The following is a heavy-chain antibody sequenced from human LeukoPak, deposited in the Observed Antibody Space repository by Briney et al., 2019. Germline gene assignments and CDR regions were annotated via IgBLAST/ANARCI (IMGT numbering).Heavy chain of an antibody. CDR3: ARHRLRWLAKPGVVDY. CDR1: GGSISSGSYY. J-gene: IGHJ4*02. CDR2: IYTSGST. Sequence: TLSLTCTVSGGSISSGSYYWSWIRQPAGKGLEWIGRIYTSGSTNYNPSLKSRVTISVDTSKNQFSLKLSSVTAADTAVYYCARHRLRWLAKPGVVDYWGQGTLVTVSS. V-gene: IGHV4-61*02. D-gene: IGHD6-19*01.